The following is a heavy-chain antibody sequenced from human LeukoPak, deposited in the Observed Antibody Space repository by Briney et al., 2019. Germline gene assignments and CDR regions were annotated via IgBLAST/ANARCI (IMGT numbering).Heavy chain of an antibody. CDR1: DGSISSSSYY. CDR2: IYYSGCT. J-gene: IGHJ6*02. Sequence: SETLSPTCTVSDGSISSSSYYWGWIRQPPEKGLEWIGSIYYSGCTYYNPSLKSRVTISVDTSKNQFSLKLSSVTAADTAVYYCARDFGYSSGWYVGEDYYYGMDVWGQGTTVTVSS. D-gene: IGHD6-19*01. V-gene: IGHV4-39*07. CDR3: ARDFGYSSGWYVGEDYYYGMDV.